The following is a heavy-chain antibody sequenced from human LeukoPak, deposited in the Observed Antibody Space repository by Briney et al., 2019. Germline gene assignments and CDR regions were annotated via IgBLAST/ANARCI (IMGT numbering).Heavy chain of an antibody. CDR1: GYTFTGYY. Sequence: ASVKVSRKASGYTFTGYYMHWVRQAPGQGLEWMGRINPNSGGTNYAQKFQGRVTMTRDTSISTAYMELSRLRSDDTAVYYCAREQAVAGTALDYWGQGTLVTVSS. V-gene: IGHV1-2*06. CDR3: AREQAVAGTALDY. J-gene: IGHJ4*02. D-gene: IGHD6-19*01. CDR2: INPNSGGT.